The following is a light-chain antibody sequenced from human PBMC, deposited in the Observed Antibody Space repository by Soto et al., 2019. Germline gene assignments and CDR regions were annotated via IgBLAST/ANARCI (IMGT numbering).Light chain of an antibody. J-gene: IGKJ5*01. Sequence: EIVMTQSPATLSVSPGERATLSCRASQSVSSNLAWYQQKPGQAPRLLMIAASTRSTGIPARISGSGSGTEFTLIISNLQSEDFAVYYCQQYNNWPITFGQGTRLEIK. CDR3: QQYNNWPIT. V-gene: IGKV3-15*01. CDR1: QSVSSN. CDR2: AAS.